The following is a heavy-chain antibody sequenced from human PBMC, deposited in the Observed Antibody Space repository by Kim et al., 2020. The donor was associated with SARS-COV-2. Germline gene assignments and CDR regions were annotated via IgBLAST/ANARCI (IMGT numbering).Heavy chain of an antibody. CDR2: INAGNGNT. V-gene: IGHV1-3*01. J-gene: IGHJ4*02. CDR1: GYTFTSYA. Sequence: ASVKVSCKASGYTFTSYAMHWVRQAPGQRLEWMGWINAGNGNTKYSQKFQGRVTITRDTSASTAYMELSSLRSEDTAVYYCARDRSPVAGPSASFDYWGQGTLVTVSS. D-gene: IGHD6-19*01. CDR3: ARDRSPVAGPSASFDY.